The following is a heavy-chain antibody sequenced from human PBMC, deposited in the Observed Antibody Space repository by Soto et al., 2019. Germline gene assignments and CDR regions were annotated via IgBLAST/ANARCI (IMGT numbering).Heavy chain of an antibody. Sequence: ASVKVSCKSSGYTFTSYYMDGVRQAPGQGLEWMGVINPSGGSTMYAQKFQGRVTMPRATSTSTVYMELSRLRSEDTAVYYCARDGGVYAPYYYYYGMDVWGQGPTVTLSS. CDR3: ARDGGVYAPYYYYYGMDV. D-gene: IGHD2-8*01. CDR2: INPSGGST. J-gene: IGHJ6*02. V-gene: IGHV1-46*01. CDR1: GYTFTSYY.